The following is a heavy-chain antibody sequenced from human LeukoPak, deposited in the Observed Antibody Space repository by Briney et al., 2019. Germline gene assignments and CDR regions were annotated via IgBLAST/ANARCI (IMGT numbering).Heavy chain of an antibody. D-gene: IGHD3-3*01. CDR1: GFTFSHYW. CDR3: AKDRVGVVINGNY. CDR2: IKQDGSEK. J-gene: IGHJ4*02. Sequence: GGSLRLSCAASGFTFSHYWMSWVRQAPGKGLEWVADIKQDGSEKYYVDSVKGRFTISRDNAKNSLYLQMISLRAEDTAVYYCAKDRVGVVINGNYWGQGTLVTVSS. V-gene: IGHV3-7*03.